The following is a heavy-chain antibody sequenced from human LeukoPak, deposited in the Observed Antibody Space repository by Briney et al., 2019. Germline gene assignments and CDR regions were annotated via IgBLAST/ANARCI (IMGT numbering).Heavy chain of an antibody. CDR1: GFTFNNYA. V-gene: IGHV3-23*01. Sequence: GGSLRLSCAASGFTFNNYAMSWVRQAPGKGLEWVSGISGSGGNTYSADSVKGRFTISRDNSKNTLFLQMNSLRAEDTAVYYCAKRLGVLPATYYFDYWGQGTLVTVSS. CDR2: ISGSGGNT. J-gene: IGHJ4*02. D-gene: IGHD2-2*01. CDR3: AKRLGVLPATYYFDY.